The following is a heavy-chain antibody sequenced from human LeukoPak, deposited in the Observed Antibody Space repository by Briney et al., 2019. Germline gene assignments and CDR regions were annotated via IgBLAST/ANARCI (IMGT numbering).Heavy chain of an antibody. J-gene: IGHJ4*02. Sequence: SVKVSCKASGGTFSSYAISWVRRAPGQGLEWKGRIIPIFGTANYAQKFQGRVTITTDESTSTAYMELSSLRSEDTAVYYCARERDCSGGSCPFGYWGQGTLVTVSS. CDR2: IIPIFGTA. V-gene: IGHV1-69*05. CDR1: GGTFSSYA. CDR3: ARERDCSGGSCPFGY. D-gene: IGHD2-15*01.